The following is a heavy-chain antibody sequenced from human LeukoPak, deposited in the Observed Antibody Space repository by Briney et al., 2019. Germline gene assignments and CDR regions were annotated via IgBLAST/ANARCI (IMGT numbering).Heavy chain of an antibody. V-gene: IGHV1-58*01. CDR1: GFTFTSSA. Sequence: SVKVSCKASGFTFTSSAVQWVRQARGQRLEWIGWIVVGSGNTYYAQKFQERVTITRDMSTSTAYMELSSLRSEDTAVYYCAAAPLRVGDWYYFDYWGQGTLVTVSS. CDR3: AAAPLRVGDWYYFDY. D-gene: IGHD1-26*01. J-gene: IGHJ4*02. CDR2: IVVGSGNT.